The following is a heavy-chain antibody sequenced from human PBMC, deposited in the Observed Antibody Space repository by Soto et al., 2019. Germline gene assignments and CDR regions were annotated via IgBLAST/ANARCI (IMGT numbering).Heavy chain of an antibody. Sequence: EVQLVESGGGLVKPGGSLRLSCAASGFTFSSYSLNWVRQAPGKGLEWVLSLSSSSGFIYYADSVKGRFTISRDNAKHSLHLQMNSLRVEDTAVYYCARVQGGSFAHGLDNWGQGTMVTVSS. CDR3: ARVQGGSFAHGLDN. J-gene: IGHJ3*02. D-gene: IGHD1-26*01. V-gene: IGHV3-21*01. CDR1: GFTFSSYS. CDR2: LSSSSGFI.